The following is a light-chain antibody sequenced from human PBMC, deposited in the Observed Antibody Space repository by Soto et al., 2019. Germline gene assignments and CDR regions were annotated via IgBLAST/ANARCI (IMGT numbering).Light chain of an antibody. CDR2: EVS. V-gene: IGLV2-14*01. CDR1: SSDVGGYNY. CDR3: SSYTSRSTLTV. Sequence: QSVLTQRASVSGSPGQSITISCTGTSSDVGGYNYVSWYQQHPGKAPKLMIYEVSNRPSGVSNRFSGSKSGNTASLTISGLQAEDEADYYCSSYTSRSTLTVFRTASKVT. J-gene: IGLJ1*01.